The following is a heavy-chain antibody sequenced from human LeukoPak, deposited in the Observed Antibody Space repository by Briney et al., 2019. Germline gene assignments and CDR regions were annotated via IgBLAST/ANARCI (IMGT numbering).Heavy chain of an antibody. CDR3: ARSSLLLFDY. V-gene: IGHV2-70*04. D-gene: IGHD2-2*01. CDR2: IDWDDDK. J-gene: IGHJ4*02. CDR1: GFSLSTSGMR. Sequence: SGPALVKPTQTLTLTCTFSGFSLSTSGMRVSWIRQPPGKALEWLARIDWDDDKLYSTSLKTRLTISKDTSKNQVVLTMTNMDPVATATYCCARSSLLLFDYWGQGTLVNVSS.